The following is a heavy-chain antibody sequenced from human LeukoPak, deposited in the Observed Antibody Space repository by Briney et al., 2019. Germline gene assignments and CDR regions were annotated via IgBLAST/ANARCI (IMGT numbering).Heavy chain of an antibody. D-gene: IGHD3-3*01. CDR1: GGSISSYY. V-gene: IGHV4-4*07. CDR2: IYTSGST. CDR3: ARRRAFWRGYYKGYFDL. J-gene: IGHJ2*01. Sequence: SETLSLTCTVSGGSISSYYWSRIRQPAGKGLEWIGRIYTSGSTNYNPSLKSRVTMSVDTSKNQFSLKLSSVTAADTAVYYCARRRAFWRGYYKGYFDLWGRGTLVTVSS.